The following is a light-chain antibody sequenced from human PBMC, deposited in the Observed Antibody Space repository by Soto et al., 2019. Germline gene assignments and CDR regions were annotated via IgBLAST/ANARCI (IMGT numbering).Light chain of an antibody. CDR1: QSVSSW. CDR2: DAS. V-gene: IGKV1-5*01. Sequence: DIQMTQSPSSLSASVGDRVTITCRVSQSVSSWLAWYQQKPGKAPKLPIYDASTLESGVPSRFSGSGSETEFTLTISSLQPDDFATYYCQQYNDYSPLTFGGGTKVDIK. J-gene: IGKJ4*01. CDR3: QQYNDYSPLT.